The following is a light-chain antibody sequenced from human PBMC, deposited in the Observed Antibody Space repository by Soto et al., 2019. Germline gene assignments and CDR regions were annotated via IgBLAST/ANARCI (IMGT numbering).Light chain of an antibody. CDR2: DSS. V-gene: IGKV1-33*01. CDR1: QDITNY. J-gene: IGKJ3*01. CDR3: LQYDISPV. Sequence: DIQMNQSPSSLSASVGDRVTITCQASQDITNYLNWYQQKPGEAPKLLIYDSSNLETGVPSRFSGGGSGTDFTFTISSLQPEDIATYYCLQYDISPVFGPGTKVDI.